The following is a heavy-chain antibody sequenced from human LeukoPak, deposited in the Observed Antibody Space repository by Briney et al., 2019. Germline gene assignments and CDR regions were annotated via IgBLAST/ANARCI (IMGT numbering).Heavy chain of an antibody. CDR2: ISGSGTGT. J-gene: IGHJ4*02. CDR3: AKEGGTGTRFDY. CDR1: GLTFSSSA. V-gene: IGHV3-23*01. D-gene: IGHD1-7*01. Sequence: GGSLRLSCAASGLTFSSSAMSWVRQAPGKGLYWVSAISGSGTGTYYADSVKGRFTISRDNSKNTLYLQMNSLRAEDTAVYYCAKEGGTGTRFDYWGQGTLVTVSS.